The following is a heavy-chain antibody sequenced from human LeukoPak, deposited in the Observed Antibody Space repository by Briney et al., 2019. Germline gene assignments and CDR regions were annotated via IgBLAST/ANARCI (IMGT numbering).Heavy chain of an antibody. CDR3: GADSSGYVDAFDI. CDR2: ISSSSSYI. D-gene: IGHD3-22*01. V-gene: IGHV3-21*01. J-gene: IGHJ3*02. Sequence: GGSLRLYCAASGFTFSSYSMNWVRQAPGKGLEWVSSISSSSSYIYYADSVKGRFTISRDNAKNSLYLQMNSLRAEDTAVYYCGADSSGYVDAFDIWGQGTMVTVSS. CDR1: GFTFSSYS.